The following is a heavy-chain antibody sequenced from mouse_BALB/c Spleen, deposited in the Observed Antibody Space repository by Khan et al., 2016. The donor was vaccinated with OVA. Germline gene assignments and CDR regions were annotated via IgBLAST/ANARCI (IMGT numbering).Heavy chain of an antibody. Sequence: QIQLVQSGPELKKPGETVRISCKASGYTFTTAGMQWVQKMPGKGLKWIGWINTHSGVPKYAEDFKGRFAFSLETSASTVYLQITNLKNEDTATYFCARAGAAYYRNDGGAMDYWGQGTSVTVSS. CDR2: INTHSGVP. CDR1: GYTFTTAG. CDR3: ARAGAAYYRNDGGAMDY. D-gene: IGHD2-14*01. J-gene: IGHJ4*01. V-gene: IGHV9-4*02.